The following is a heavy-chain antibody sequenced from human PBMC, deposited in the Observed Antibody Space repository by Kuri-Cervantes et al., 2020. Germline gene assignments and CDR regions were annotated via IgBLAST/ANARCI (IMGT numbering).Heavy chain of an antibody. J-gene: IGHJ6*03. CDR3: ARGLGYCSSTSCSSSYMDV. V-gene: IGHV4-38-2*01. CDR1: GYSISSGYY. Sequence: GSLRLSCAVSGYSISSGYYWGWIRQPSGKGLEWIGSIYHSGSTYYNPSLKSRVTISVDTSKNQFSLKLSSVTAADTAVYYCARGLGYCSSTSCSSSYMDVWGKGTTVTVSS. D-gene: IGHD2-2*01. CDR2: IYHSGST.